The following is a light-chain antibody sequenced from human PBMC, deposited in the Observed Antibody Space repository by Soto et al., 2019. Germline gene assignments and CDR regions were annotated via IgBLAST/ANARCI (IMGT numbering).Light chain of an antibody. V-gene: IGKV1-5*03. J-gene: IGKJ4*02. Sequence: DIQMTQSPSTLSASVGDRVTITCRASQNIRSWLAWYQQKPGKAPRLLIYNASSLESGVPSRFSGSGSGTEFTLTISSLQPDDSATYYCQQYDSSSTFGGGTKVEIK. CDR1: QNIRSW. CDR2: NAS. CDR3: QQYDSSST.